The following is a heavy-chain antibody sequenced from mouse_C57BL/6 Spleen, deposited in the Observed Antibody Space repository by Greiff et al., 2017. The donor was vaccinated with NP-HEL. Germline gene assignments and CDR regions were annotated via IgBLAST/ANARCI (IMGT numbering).Heavy chain of an antibody. V-gene: IGHV1-59*01. Sequence: VQLQQPGAELVRPGTSVKLSCKASGYTFTSYWMHWVKQRPGQGLEWIGVIDPSDSYTNYNQKFKGKATLTVDTSSSTAYMQLSSLTSEDSAVYYCANRGTAGGFDYWGQGTNLTVSS. CDR2: IDPSDSYT. CDR3: ANRGTAGGFDY. CDR1: GYTFTSYW. D-gene: IGHD1-2*01. J-gene: IGHJ2*01.